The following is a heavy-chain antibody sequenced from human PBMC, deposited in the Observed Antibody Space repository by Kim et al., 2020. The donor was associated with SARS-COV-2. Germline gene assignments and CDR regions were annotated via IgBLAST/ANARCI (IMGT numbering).Heavy chain of an antibody. D-gene: IGHD2-8*02. V-gene: IGHV3-23*01. CDR1: GFTFSNYA. CDR3: AKGGGGCCTVGVCYQDY. Sequence: GGSLRLSCAASGFTFSNYAMTWVRQAPGKGLEWVSGITNGAGATFYADSVKGRFTISRDTSKNTVYLQMDSLKTEDTAEYYCAKGGGGCCTVGVCYQDYWGQGALVTVSS. CDR2: ITNGAGAT. J-gene: IGHJ4*02.